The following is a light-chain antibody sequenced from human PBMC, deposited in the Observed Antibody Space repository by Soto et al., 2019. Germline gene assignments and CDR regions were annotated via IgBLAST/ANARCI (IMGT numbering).Light chain of an antibody. CDR3: QQYNNWPPVT. Sequence: ETVMTQSPATLSVSPGERATLSCRASQSVSTNLAWYQQKPGQAPRLLIYGASTRATGIPARFSGSGSGTEFTLTISSLQSEDFAVDYCQQYNNWPPVTFGQGTKLEIK. J-gene: IGKJ2*01. V-gene: IGKV3-15*01. CDR2: GAS. CDR1: QSVSTN.